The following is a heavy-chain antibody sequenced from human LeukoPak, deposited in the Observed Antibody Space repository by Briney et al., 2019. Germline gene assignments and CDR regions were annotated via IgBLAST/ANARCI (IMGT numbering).Heavy chain of an antibody. D-gene: IGHD5-18*01. CDR3: ARDRAGRIQLWRGGNNWFDP. V-gene: IGHV1-2*02. J-gene: IGHJ5*02. CDR2: INPNSGGT. CDR1: GYTFTGYY. Sequence: ASVKVSCKASGYTFTGYYMHWVRQAPGQGLEWMGWINPNSGGTSYAQKFQGRVTMTRDTSTSTVYMELSSLRSEDTAVYYCARDRAGRIQLWRGGNNWFDPWGQGTLVTVSS.